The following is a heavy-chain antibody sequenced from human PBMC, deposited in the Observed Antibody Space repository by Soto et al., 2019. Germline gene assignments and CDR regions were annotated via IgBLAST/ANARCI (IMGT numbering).Heavy chain of an antibody. CDR3: ARATEYYDILTGYYDDTYYFDY. V-gene: IGHV3-7*05. CDR1: GFTFSSYW. Sequence: GGSLRLSCAASGFTFSSYWMSWVRQAPGKGLEWVANIKQDGSEKYYVDSVKGRFTISRDNAKNSLYLQMNSLRAEDTAVYYCARATEYYDILTGYYDDTYYFDYWGQGTLVTVSS. J-gene: IGHJ4*02. D-gene: IGHD3-9*01. CDR2: IKQDGSEK.